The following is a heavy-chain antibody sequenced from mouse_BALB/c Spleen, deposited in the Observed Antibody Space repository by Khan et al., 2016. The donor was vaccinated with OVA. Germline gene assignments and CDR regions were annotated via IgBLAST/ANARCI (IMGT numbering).Heavy chain of an antibody. CDR3: ATLYGSPFTY. V-gene: IGHV14-3*02. Sequence: EVQLQQSGAELVKPGASVKLSCTASGFNIKDTYIHWLKERPEQGPEWIGRIDPANGDTKYDPKFQGKATITADTSSNTAYLQLSSLTSEVTAVYYCATLYGSPFTYWCQGTLVTVSA. CDR1: GFNIKDTY. J-gene: IGHJ3*01. D-gene: IGHD2-1*01. CDR2: IDPANGDT.